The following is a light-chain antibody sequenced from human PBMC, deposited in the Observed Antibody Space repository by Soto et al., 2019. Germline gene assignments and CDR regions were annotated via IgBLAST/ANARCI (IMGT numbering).Light chain of an antibody. Sequence: DIQMTQSPSSLSASVGDRVTITCRASQSISTYLNWYQQKPGKAPNLLIYAASSLQSGVPSRFSGSGSGPDFTLTISSLQPEDFATYYCQQSYSTLYTFGQGTKLEIK. J-gene: IGKJ2*01. CDR1: QSISTY. CDR3: QQSYSTLYT. CDR2: AAS. V-gene: IGKV1-39*01.